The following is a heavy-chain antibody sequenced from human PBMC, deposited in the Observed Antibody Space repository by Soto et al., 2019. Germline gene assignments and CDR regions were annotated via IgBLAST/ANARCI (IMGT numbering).Heavy chain of an antibody. CDR3: ARDTGDCTNGVCYNYFDY. J-gene: IGHJ4*02. CDR2: IYYSGST. CDR1: GVSISSGDYY. Sequence: SETLSLTCTVSGVSISSGDYYWSWIRQPPGKGLEWIGYIYYSGSTYYNPSLKSRVTISVDTSKNQFSLKLSSVTAADTAVYYCARDTGDCTNGVCYNYFDYWGQGTLVTVSS. V-gene: IGHV4-30-4*01. D-gene: IGHD2-8*01.